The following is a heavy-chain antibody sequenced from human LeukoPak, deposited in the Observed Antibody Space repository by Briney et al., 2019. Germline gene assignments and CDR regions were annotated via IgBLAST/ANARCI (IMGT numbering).Heavy chain of an antibody. D-gene: IGHD5-24*01. CDR2: INPNSGGT. J-gene: IGHJ6*03. CDR3: ARDPSRWLHLVESVPYYYYYYMDV. V-gene: IGHV1-2*02. Sequence: GASVKVSCKASGYTFTGYYMHWVRQAPGQGLEWMGWINPNSGGTNYAQKFQGRVTMTRDTSISTAYMELSRLRSDDTAVYYCARDPSRWLHLVESVPYYYYYYMDVWGKGTTVTVSS. CDR1: GYTFTGYY.